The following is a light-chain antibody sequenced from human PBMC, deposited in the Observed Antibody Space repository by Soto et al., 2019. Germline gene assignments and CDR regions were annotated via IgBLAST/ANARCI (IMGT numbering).Light chain of an antibody. CDR1: QAISTQ. Sequence: DIQMTQAPPSLSAFVGDRVTVTCRASQAISTQLNWYQQKPGKAPKLLIRLASSLQGGVPSRFSGSGSGTDFTLTISNVQPEDFATYYCQQSYGTPPTFGGGTKVGMK. CDR3: QQSYGTPPT. V-gene: IGKV1-39*01. CDR2: LAS. J-gene: IGKJ4*01.